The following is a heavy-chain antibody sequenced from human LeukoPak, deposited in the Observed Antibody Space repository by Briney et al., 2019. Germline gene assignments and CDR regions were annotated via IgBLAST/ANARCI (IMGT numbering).Heavy chain of an antibody. CDR3: AKTAVAGTVQEFDY. CDR2: INHSGST. CDR1: GGSFSGYY. Sequence: SETLSLTCAVYGGSFSGYYWSWIRQPPGKGLEWIGEINHSGSTNYNPSLKSRVTISVDTSKNQFSLKLSSVTAEDTAVYYCAKTAVAGTVQEFDYWGQGTLVTVFS. V-gene: IGHV4-34*01. J-gene: IGHJ4*02. D-gene: IGHD6-19*01.